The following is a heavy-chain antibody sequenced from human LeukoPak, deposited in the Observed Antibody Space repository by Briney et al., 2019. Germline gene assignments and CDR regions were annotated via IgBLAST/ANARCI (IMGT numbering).Heavy chain of an antibody. V-gene: IGHV3-7*03. CDR2: LNLDGSDK. Sequence: GGSLRLSCAASGFTFSSYAMNWVRQAPGKGLGWVASLNLDGSDKYYVDSVKGRFTISRDNTKNSLYLQMGSLRVEDTAVYYCAKGKRYPDYWGQGTLVTVSS. CDR1: GFTFSSYA. CDR3: AKGKRYPDY. J-gene: IGHJ4*02. D-gene: IGHD1-1*01.